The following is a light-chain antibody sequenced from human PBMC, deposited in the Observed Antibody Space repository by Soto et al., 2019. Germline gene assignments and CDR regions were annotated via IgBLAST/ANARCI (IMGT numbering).Light chain of an antibody. CDR3: QQYGSSPRLT. Sequence: EIVLTQSPGTLSLSPGERATLSCRASQSVSSSYLAWYQQKPGQAPRLLIHGVSSRATGIPDRFSGSGSGTDFTLTISRLEPEDFAVYYCQQYGSSPRLTFGGGTKVEIK. CDR1: QSVSSSY. CDR2: GVS. J-gene: IGKJ4*01. V-gene: IGKV3-20*01.